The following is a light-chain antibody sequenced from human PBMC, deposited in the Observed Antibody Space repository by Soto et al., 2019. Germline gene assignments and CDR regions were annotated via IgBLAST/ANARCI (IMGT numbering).Light chain of an antibody. CDR1: SSDVGGYNY. Sequence: QSALTQPASVSGSPGQSITISCTGTSSDVGGYNYVFWYQQHPGKAPKLMIYEVSNRPSGVSNRFSGSKSGNTASLTISGLQAEDEADYYCSSYTISSTVVFGGGTKLTVL. J-gene: IGLJ2*01. CDR2: EVS. V-gene: IGLV2-14*01. CDR3: SSYTISSTVV.